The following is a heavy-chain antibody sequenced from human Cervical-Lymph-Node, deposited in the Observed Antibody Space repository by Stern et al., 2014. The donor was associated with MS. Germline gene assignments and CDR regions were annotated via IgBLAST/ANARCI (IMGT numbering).Heavy chain of an antibody. V-gene: IGHV5-51*01. CDR2: IYPGDSDT. CDR3: ARDYGDYAFDY. J-gene: IGHJ4*02. D-gene: IGHD4-17*01. CDR1: GYSFTANW. Sequence: EVQLVESGAEVKKPGESLKISCKGSGYSFTANWIASVRPMPAKGLEWMGIIYPGDSDTRYSPSFQGQVTISADKSISTAYLQWSSLKASDTAMYYCARDYGDYAFDYWGQGTLVTVSS.